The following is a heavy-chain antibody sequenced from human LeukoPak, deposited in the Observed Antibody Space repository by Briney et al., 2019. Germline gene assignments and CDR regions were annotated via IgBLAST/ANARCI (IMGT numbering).Heavy chain of an antibody. D-gene: IGHD3-3*01. CDR2: IRYDGSNK. CDR1: GFTFSSYG. Sequence: GGSLRLSCAASGFTFSSYGMHWVRQAPGKGLEWVAFIRYDGSNKYYADSVKGRFTISRDNSKNTLYLQMNSLRAEDTAVYYCAKDGDADPITIFGVVIIGYFDYCGQGTLVTVSS. CDR3: AKDGDADPITIFGVVIIGYFDY. V-gene: IGHV3-30*02. J-gene: IGHJ4*02.